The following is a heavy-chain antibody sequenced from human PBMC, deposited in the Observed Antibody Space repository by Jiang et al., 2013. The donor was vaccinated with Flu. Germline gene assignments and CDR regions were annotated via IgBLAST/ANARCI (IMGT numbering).Heavy chain of an antibody. Sequence: SGSGLVKPSETLSLTCTVSGVSISSYYWNWIRQPPGKGLEWIGYIYNSGNTNYSPSLKSRVTISVDTSKNQFSLKLNSVTAADTAVYYCARGQAGATTLFDYWGQGTLVTVSS. D-gene: IGHD1-26*01. CDR1: GVSISSYY. CDR2: IYNSGNT. V-gene: IGHV4-59*08. CDR3: ARGQAGATTLFDY. J-gene: IGHJ4*02.